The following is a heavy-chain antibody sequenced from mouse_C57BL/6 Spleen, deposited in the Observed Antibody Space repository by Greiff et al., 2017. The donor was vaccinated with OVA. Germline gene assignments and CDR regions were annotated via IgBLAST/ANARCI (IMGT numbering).Heavy chain of an antibody. Sequence: VQLQQSGAELAKPGASVKLSCKASGYTFTSYWMHWVKQRPGQGLEWIGYINPSSGYTKYNQKFKDKATLPADKSSSTTYMQLSSLTYENSAVYYCARANIITTDWYFDVWGTGTTVTVSS. V-gene: IGHV1-7*01. D-gene: IGHD1-1*01. CDR2: INPSSGYT. CDR1: GYTFTSYW. J-gene: IGHJ1*03. CDR3: ARANIITTDWYFDV.